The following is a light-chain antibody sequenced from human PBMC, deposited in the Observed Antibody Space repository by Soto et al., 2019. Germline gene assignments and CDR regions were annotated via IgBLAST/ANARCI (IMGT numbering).Light chain of an antibody. Sequence: EIVMTQSPATLSVSPGERDTLSCRSSQSVVTNLVWYQHNPGQAPRPLIYGASIRATGIPARFSGSGSGTEFTLTISSLQSEDSAVYFCQQYYYWPPYTFGQGTKVDI. CDR2: GAS. V-gene: IGKV3-15*01. CDR1: QSVVTN. CDR3: QQYYYWPPYT. J-gene: IGKJ2*01.